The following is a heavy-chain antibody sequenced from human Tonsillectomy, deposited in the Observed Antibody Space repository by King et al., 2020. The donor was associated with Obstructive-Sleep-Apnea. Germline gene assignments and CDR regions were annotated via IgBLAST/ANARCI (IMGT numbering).Heavy chain of an antibody. J-gene: IGHJ4*02. CDR2: ISSNVDST. Sequence: QLVQSGGGLVQPGGSLRLSCSASGFTFSSYAMHWGREAPGKGLEYVSAISSNVDSTYYADSVKGRFTSSRDNSKNTLYLQMSSLRAEDTAVYYCVKDKQWESGHVSDYWGQGTLVTVSS. CDR1: GFTFSSYA. V-gene: IGHV3-64D*06. CDR3: VKDKQWESGHVSDY. D-gene: IGHD6-19*01.